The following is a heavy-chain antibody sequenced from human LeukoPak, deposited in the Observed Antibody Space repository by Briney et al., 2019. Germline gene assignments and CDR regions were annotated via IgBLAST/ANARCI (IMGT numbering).Heavy chain of an antibody. CDR2: IIPIFGTA. V-gene: IGHV1-69*06. CDR1: GYTFTSYA. CDR3: AIPGYSSSWYWFDY. Sequence: SVKVSCKASGYTFTSYAISWVRQAPGQGLEWMGGIIPIFGTANYAQKFQGRVTITADKSTSTAYMELSSLRSEDTAVYYCAIPGYSSSWYWFDYWGQGTLVTVSS. D-gene: IGHD6-13*01. J-gene: IGHJ4*02.